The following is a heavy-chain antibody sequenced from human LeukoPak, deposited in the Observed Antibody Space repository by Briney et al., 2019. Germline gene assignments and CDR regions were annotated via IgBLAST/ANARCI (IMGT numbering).Heavy chain of an antibody. Sequence: GGSLRLSCAASGFMVSNHWMHWVRHAPGKGLMWVSRINTDGSSTRYADSVKGRFTISRDSAKNTLYLQMNSLRAEDTAVYYCATDTNQGRNGLDVWGQGTTVTVSS. CDR2: INTDGSST. J-gene: IGHJ6*02. CDR1: GFMVSNHW. V-gene: IGHV3-74*01. D-gene: IGHD1-14*01. CDR3: ATDTNQGRNGLDV.